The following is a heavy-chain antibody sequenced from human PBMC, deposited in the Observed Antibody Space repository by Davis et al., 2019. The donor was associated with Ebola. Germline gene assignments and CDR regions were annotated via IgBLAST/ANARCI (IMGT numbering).Heavy chain of an antibody. CDR3: ARDRFGSGTYYNGRLDY. Sequence: GESLKISCAASGFSFSAYGMHWVRQAPGKGLEWVALIWYDGSKQYYADSVTGRFTISRDNSKNTLYLQMNSLRTEDTALFYCARDRFGSGTYYNGRLDYWGQGALVTVSS. V-gene: IGHV3-33*01. CDR1: GFSFSAYG. CDR2: IWYDGSKQ. J-gene: IGHJ4*02. D-gene: IGHD3-10*01.